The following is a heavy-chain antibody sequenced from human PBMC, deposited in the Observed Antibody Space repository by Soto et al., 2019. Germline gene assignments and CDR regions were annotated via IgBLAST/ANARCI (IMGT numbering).Heavy chain of an antibody. CDR1: GGTFSSYT. V-gene: IGHV1-69*02. CDR3: ARDTGGITMVRGVESWFDP. D-gene: IGHD3-10*01. CDR2: IIPILGIA. Sequence: QVQLVQSGAEVKKPGSSVKVSCKASGGTFSSYTISWVRQAPGQGLEWMGRIIPILGIANYAQKFQGRVTIPADKSTSTPYMEVSSLSSEDTAVYYGARDTGGITMVRGVESWFDPWAQGTMVTVSS. J-gene: IGHJ5*02.